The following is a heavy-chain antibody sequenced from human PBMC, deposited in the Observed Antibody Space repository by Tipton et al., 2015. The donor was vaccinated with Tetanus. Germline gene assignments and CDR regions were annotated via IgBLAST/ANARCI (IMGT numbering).Heavy chain of an antibody. J-gene: IGHJ6*02. D-gene: IGHD2-2*01. CDR2: LNPKRGSA. CDR1: GYTFTSYG. CDR3: ASGSSIRHGLDV. Sequence: QLVQSGAEVKKPGASVKVSCKASGYTFTSYGLNWVRKAAGRGFEWMGWLNPKRGSAAYAPRFQGRVTMTTNTSITTSFMEVASLTYEDTAVYYCASGSSIRHGLDVWGHGPSVTVSS. V-gene: IGHV1-8*02.